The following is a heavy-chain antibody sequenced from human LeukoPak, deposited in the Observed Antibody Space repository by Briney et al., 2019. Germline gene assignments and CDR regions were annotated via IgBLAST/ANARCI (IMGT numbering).Heavy chain of an antibody. D-gene: IGHD4-4*01. V-gene: IGHV3-30*18. CDR2: ISYDGSNK. CDR1: GFTFSSYG. CDR3: AKGPLYSNYIGY. Sequence: GGSLRLSCAASGFTFSSYGMHWVRQAPGKGLEWVAVISYDGSNKYYADSVKGRFTISRDNSKNTLYLQMNSLRAEDTAVYYCAKGPLYSNYIGYWGQGTLVTVSS. J-gene: IGHJ4*02.